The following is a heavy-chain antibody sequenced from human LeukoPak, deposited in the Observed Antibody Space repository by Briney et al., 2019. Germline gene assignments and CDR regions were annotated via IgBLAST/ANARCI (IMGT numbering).Heavy chain of an antibody. J-gene: IGHJ5*02. Sequence: AGVKVSCKASGYTFTSYVINWVGQATAQGLEWMGWMNPNSGNTGYAQKFQGRVTMTINNSIITAYMKRSSLRSEDTAVYYFARVTFGWFDPWGQGTLVTVSS. V-gene: IGHV1-8*01. CDR1: GYTFTSYV. D-gene: IGHD3-16*01. CDR2: MNPNSGNT. CDR3: ARVTFGWFDP.